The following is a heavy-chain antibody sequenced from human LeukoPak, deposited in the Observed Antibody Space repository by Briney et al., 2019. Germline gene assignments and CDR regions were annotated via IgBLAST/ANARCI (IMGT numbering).Heavy chain of an antibody. V-gene: IGHV3-23*01. CDR3: AKVGVAGNHFDY. CDR2: ISGSGGST. D-gene: IGHD6-19*01. Sequence: PGGSLRLSCAASGFTFSSYAMSWVRQAPGKGLEWVSAISGSGGSTYYADSVKGWFTISRDNSKNTLYLQMNSLRAEDTAVYYCAKVGVAGNHFDYWGQGTLVTVSS. CDR1: GFTFSSYA. J-gene: IGHJ4*02.